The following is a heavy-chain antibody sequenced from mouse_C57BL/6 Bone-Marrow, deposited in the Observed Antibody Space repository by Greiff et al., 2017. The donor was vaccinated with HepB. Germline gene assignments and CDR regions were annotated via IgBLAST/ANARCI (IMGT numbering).Heavy chain of an antibody. V-gene: IGHV1-53*01. CDR1: GYTFTSYW. J-gene: IGHJ1*03. D-gene: IGHD2-4*01. CDR2: INPSNGGT. CDR3: ARWGAYYDYAYWYFDV. Sequence: QVQLKQPGTELVKPGASVKLSCKASGYTFTSYWMHWVKQRPGQGLEWIGNINPSNGGTNYNEKFKSKATLTVDKSSSTAYMQLSSLTSEDSAVYYCARWGAYYDYAYWYFDVWGTGTTVTVSS.